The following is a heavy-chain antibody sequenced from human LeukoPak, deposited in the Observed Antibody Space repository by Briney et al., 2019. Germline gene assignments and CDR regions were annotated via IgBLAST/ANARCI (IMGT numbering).Heavy chain of an antibody. J-gene: IGHJ4*02. D-gene: IGHD6-19*01. Sequence: GGSLRLSCAATGSTFSNYGMHWVRQAPGKGLEWVAFIRYDGSKKYYADSVKGRFTISRDNSKNTLYLQMNSLRAEDTAVYYCAKSRGVAGFDYWGQGTLVTVSS. CDR3: AKSRGVAGFDY. CDR1: GSTFSNYG. CDR2: IRYDGSKK. V-gene: IGHV3-30*02.